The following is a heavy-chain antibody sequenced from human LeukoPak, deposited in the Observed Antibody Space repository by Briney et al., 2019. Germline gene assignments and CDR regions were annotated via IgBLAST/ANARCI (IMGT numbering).Heavy chain of an antibody. J-gene: IGHJ5*02. D-gene: IGHD6-13*01. Sequence: SVKASCKASGGTFSSYAISWVRQAPGQGLEWMGGITPIFGTANYAQKFQGRVTITADESTSTAYMELSSLRSEDTAVYYCARGGIAAAGTGDWFDPWGQGTLVTVSS. CDR3: ARGGIAAAGTGDWFDP. V-gene: IGHV1-69*01. CDR2: ITPIFGTA. CDR1: GGTFSSYA.